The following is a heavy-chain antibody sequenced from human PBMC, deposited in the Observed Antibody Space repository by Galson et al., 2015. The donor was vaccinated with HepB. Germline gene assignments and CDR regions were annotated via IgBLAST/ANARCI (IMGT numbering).Heavy chain of an antibody. CDR3: ARGVSGLRYFDWFMWSLLN. V-gene: IGHV1-69*02. CDR1: GGTFSSYT. Sequence: SVKVSCKASGGTFSSYTISWVRQAPGQGLEWMGRIIPILGIANYAQKFQGRVTITADKSTSTAYMELSSLRSEDTAVYYCARGVSGLRYFDWFMWSLLNWGQGTLVTVSS. D-gene: IGHD3-9*01. J-gene: IGHJ4*02. CDR2: IIPILGIA.